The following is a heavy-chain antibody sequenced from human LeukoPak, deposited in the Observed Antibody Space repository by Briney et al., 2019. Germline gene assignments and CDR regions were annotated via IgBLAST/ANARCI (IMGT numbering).Heavy chain of an antibody. CDR1: GGSISSYY. CDR2: IYYSGST. J-gene: IGHJ6*02. Sequence: PSETLSLTCTVSGGSISSYYWSWIRQPPGKGLEWIGYIYYSGSTNYNASLKSRVTISVDTSKNQFSLKLSSVTAADTAVYYCARLMDYYGSGSYYNFLGYYYGMDVWGQGTTVTVSS. D-gene: IGHD3-10*01. V-gene: IGHV4-59*08. CDR3: ARLMDYYGSGSYYNFLGYYYGMDV.